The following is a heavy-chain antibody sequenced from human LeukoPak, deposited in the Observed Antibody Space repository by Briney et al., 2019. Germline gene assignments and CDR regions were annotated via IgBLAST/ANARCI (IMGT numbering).Heavy chain of an antibody. CDR2: IIPILGIA. J-gene: IGHJ3*02. CDR1: GGTFSSYA. Sequence: SVKVSFKASGGTFSSYAISWVRQAPGQGLEWMGRIIPILGIANYAQKFQGRVTITADKSTSTAYMELSSLRSEDTAVYYCATPSSYYYDTKGGGGAFDIWGQGTMVTVSS. V-gene: IGHV1-69*04. CDR3: ATPSSYYYDTKGGGGAFDI. D-gene: IGHD3-22*01.